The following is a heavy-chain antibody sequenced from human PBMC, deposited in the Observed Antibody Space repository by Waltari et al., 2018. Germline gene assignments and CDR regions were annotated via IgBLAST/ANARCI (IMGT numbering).Heavy chain of an antibody. CDR2: IYSGGST. V-gene: IGHV3-23*03. D-gene: IGHD2-8*02. CDR3: AKDHSPYWFDY. J-gene: IGHJ4*02. CDR1: GFTFSSYA. Sequence: EVQLLESGGGLVQPGGSLRLSCAASGFTFSSYAMSWVRQAPGKGLEWVSVIYSGGSTYYADSVKGRFTSSRDNSKNTLYLQMNSLRAEDTAVYYCAKDHSPYWFDYWGQGTLVTVSS.